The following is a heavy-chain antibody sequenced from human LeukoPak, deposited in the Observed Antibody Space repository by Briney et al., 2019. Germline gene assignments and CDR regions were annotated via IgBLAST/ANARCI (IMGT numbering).Heavy chain of an antibody. D-gene: IGHD5-24*01. J-gene: IGHJ4*02. V-gene: IGHV4-59*08. CDR2: IYYSGST. Sequence: SETLSLTCTVSGGSISRYYWSWIRQPPGKGLEWIGYIYYSGSTNYNPSLKSRVTISVDTSKNQFSLKLSSVTAADTAVYYCARLMEERWLQLPYYFDYWGQGTLITVSS. CDR3: ARLMEERWLQLPYYFDY. CDR1: GGSISRYY.